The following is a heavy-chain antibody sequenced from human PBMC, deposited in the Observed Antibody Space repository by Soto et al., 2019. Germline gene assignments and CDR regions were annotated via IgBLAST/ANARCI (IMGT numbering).Heavy chain of an antibody. Sequence: QVQLVQSGTEVRKPGASVKVSCKTSGYTFTAFYLHWLRQAPGQGPEWMGWIHPKSGAIKSAQKFQGRVTMTRDTAITTAYLELNTLTSDDTAVYYCARNVCCSGESCLGGWFDPWGQGTLVTVSS. CDR3: ARNVCCSGESCLGGWFDP. CDR2: IHPKSGAI. CDR1: GYTFTAFY. V-gene: IGHV1-2*02. J-gene: IGHJ5*02. D-gene: IGHD2-15*01.